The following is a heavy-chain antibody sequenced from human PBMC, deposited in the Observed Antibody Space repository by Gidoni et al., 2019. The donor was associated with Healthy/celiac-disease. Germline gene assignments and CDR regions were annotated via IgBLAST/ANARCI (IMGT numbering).Heavy chain of an antibody. CDR3: ARVGYCSGGSCYVLVDP. D-gene: IGHD2-15*01. CDR2: INHSGST. CDR1: GGSFSGYY. V-gene: IGHV4-34*01. Sequence: QVQLQQWGAGLLKPSETLSLTCAVYGGSFSGYYWSWIRQPPGKGLEWIGEINHSGSTNYNPSLKSRVTISVDTSKNQFSLKLSSVTAADTAVYYCARVGYCSGGSCYVLVDPWGQGTLVTVSS. J-gene: IGHJ5*02.